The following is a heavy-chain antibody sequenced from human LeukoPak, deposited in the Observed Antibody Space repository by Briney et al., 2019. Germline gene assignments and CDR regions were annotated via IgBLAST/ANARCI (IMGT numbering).Heavy chain of an antibody. Sequence: SVKVSCKASGGTFSSYAISWVRQAPGQGLEWMGGIIPIFGTANYAQKFQGRVTITADESTSTAYMELSSLRSEDTAVYYCARESNYYDSSGYYYGYWGQGTLVTVSS. D-gene: IGHD3-22*01. CDR2: IIPIFGTA. V-gene: IGHV1-69*13. CDR1: GGTFSSYA. CDR3: ARESNYYDSSGYYYGY. J-gene: IGHJ4*02.